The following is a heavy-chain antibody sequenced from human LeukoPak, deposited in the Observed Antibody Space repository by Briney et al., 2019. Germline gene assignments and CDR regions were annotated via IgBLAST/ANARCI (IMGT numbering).Heavy chain of an antibody. CDR1: GGSISSYY. CDR2: IYYIGST. V-gene: IGHV4-59*08. D-gene: IGHD6-19*01. Sequence: SETLSLTCTVSGGSISSYYWSWIRQPPGKGLEWIGYIYYIGSTNYNPSLKSRVTISVDTSKNQFSLKLNSVTAADTAVYYCARVAVAGLWGAFDIWGQGTMVTVSS. CDR3: ARVAVAGLWGAFDI. J-gene: IGHJ3*02.